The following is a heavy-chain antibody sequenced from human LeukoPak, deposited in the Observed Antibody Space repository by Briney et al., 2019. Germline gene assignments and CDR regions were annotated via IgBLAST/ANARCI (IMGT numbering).Heavy chain of an antibody. J-gene: IGHJ6*02. Sequence: SETLSLTCAVYGGSFSGYYWSWIRQPPGKGLQWIGEINHSGSTNYNPSLKSRVTISVDTSKNQFSLKLSSVTAADTAVYYCARPIVVVYYGMDVWGQGTTVTVSS. CDR3: ARPIVVVYYGMDV. D-gene: IGHD2-2*01. V-gene: IGHV4-34*01. CDR1: GGSFSGYY. CDR2: INHSGST.